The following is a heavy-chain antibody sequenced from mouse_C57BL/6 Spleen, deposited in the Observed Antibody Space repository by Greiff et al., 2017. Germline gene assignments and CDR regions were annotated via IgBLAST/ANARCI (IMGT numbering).Heavy chain of an antibody. CDR3: AGGLRRTLFGY. V-gene: IGHV2-3*01. Sequence: VQLVESGPGLVAPSPSLSITCTVSGFSLTSYGVSWVRQPPGKGLEWLGVIWGDGSTNYHSALISRLSISKDNSKSQVFVKLNSLQTDDTATYYCAGGLRRTLFGYWGQGTLVTVSA. J-gene: IGHJ3*01. CDR2: IWGDGST. CDR1: GFSLTSYG. D-gene: IGHD2-4*01.